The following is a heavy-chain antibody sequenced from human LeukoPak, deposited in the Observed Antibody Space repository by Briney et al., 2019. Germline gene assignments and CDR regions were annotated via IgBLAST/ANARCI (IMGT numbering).Heavy chain of an antibody. D-gene: IGHD3-22*01. V-gene: IGHV4-59*01. J-gene: IGHJ3*02. Sequence: SETLSLTCTVSGDSISTYSWIWIRQPPGKGLEWIGYIYYSGNTNYNPSLKSRVTISVDTSKNQFSLKLSSVTAADTAVYYCARDFYDTSTYYYVDAFDIWGQGTMVTVSS. CDR1: GDSISTYS. CDR2: IYYSGNT. CDR3: ARDFYDTSTYYYVDAFDI.